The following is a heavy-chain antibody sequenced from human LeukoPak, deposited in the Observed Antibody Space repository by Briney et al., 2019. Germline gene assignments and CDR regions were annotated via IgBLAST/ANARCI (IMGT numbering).Heavy chain of an antibody. CDR2: MNPNSENT. J-gene: IGHJ4*02. Sequence: ASVKVSCKASGYTFTSYGISWVRQTTRQGLEWMGWMNPNSENTGYAQKFQGRIIVSRNTSISTPYMELSSLTSEDTAIYYCARIAAAGTRRLNYWGQGTLVTVAS. V-gene: IGHV1-8*02. D-gene: IGHD6-13*01. CDR3: ARIAAAGTRRLNY. CDR1: GYTFTSYG.